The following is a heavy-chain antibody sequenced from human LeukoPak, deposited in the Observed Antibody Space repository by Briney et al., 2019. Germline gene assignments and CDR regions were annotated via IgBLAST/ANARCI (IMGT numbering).Heavy chain of an antibody. J-gene: IGHJ4*02. CDR2: ISAYNGNT. Sequence: ASVKVSCKASGYTFTSYGISWVRQAPGQGLEWMGWISAYNGNTNYAQKLQGRVTMTTDTTTSTASMELRSLRSDDTAVYYCARGLYSSSSPAVYGYWGQGTLVTVSS. V-gene: IGHV1-18*01. CDR3: ARGLYSSSSPAVYGY. D-gene: IGHD6-6*01. CDR1: GYTFTSYG.